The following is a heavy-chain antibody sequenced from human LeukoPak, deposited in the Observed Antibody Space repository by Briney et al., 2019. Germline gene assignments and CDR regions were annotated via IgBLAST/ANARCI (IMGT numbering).Heavy chain of an antibody. CDR1: GLTFSHYA. Sequence: GGSLRLSCAASGLTFSHYAMHWVRQAPGKGLEWVSAISGSGGSTYYADAVKGRFTISRDNSKNTLYLQMNSLRAEDTAVYYCAGRLTGSYFDYWGQGTLVTVSS. D-gene: IGHD3-9*01. V-gene: IGHV3-23*01. CDR2: ISGSGGST. CDR3: AGRLTGSYFDY. J-gene: IGHJ4*02.